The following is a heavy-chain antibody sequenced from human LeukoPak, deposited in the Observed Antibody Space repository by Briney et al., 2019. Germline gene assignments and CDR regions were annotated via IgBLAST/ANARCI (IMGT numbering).Heavy chain of an antibody. CDR2: ISYDGSNK. Sequence: GGSLRLSCAASGFTFSSYGMHWVRQAPGKGLEWVAVISYDGSNKYYADSVKGRFTISRDNSKNTLYLQMNSLRAEDTALYYCAKGRVERFGELFFDYWGQGTLVTVSS. D-gene: IGHD3-10*01. CDR3: AKGRVERFGELFFDY. CDR1: GFTFSSYG. V-gene: IGHV3-30*18. J-gene: IGHJ4*02.